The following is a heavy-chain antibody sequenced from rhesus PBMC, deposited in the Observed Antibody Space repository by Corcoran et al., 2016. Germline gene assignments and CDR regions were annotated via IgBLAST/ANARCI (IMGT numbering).Heavy chain of an antibody. CDR1: GGSISSSY. CDR3: ARGYSYSY. D-gene: IGHD5-36*02. CDR2: IYGSGSST. V-gene: IGHV4-169*01. J-gene: IGHJ4*01. Sequence: QLQLQESGPGLVKPSETLSVTCAVSGGSISSSYWSWIRQAPGKGLEWIGYIYGSGSSTNYNPSLKSRVTLSVDTSKNPLSLKLSSVTTADTAVYYCARGYSYSYWGQGVLVTVSS.